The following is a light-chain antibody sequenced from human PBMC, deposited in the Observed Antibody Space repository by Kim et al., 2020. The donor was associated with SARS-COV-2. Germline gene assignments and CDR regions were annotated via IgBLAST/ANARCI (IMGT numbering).Light chain of an antibody. V-gene: IGLV3-19*01. J-gene: IGLJ1*01. CDR2: DEN. CDR3: NSRDTSGNSYF. Sequence: LGKTVRITCQGDSLRTYYASWYQQKPGQAPVLVIYDENNRPSGIPVRFSASSSGNTASLTITGAQAEDEADYYCNSRDTSGNSYFFGTGTKVTVL. CDR1: SLRTYY.